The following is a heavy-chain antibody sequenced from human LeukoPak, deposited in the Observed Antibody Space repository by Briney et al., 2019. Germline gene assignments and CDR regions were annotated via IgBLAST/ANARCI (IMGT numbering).Heavy chain of an antibody. CDR3: ARDQLYCSGGICYFDY. Sequence: PGGSLRLSCAASGFTFSSYEMNWVRQAPGKGLEWVSYISSSGSTIYYADSVKGRFTISRDNAKNTLYLQMNSLRAEDTAVYYCARDQLYCSGGICYFDYWGRGTLVTVSS. CDR1: GFTFSSYE. V-gene: IGHV3-48*03. D-gene: IGHD2-15*01. CDR2: ISSSGSTI. J-gene: IGHJ4*02.